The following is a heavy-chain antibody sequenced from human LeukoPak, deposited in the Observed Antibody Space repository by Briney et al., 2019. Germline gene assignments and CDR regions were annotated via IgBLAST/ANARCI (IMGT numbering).Heavy chain of an antibody. CDR2: INAHNGNT. Sequence: ASVKVSCKASGYTFTSYIISWVRQAPGQGLEWMGWINAHNGNTDYAQRVQGRVTMTTDTSTSTAYMELRSLRSDDTAVYYCARDRHIAAAVYYYHMDVWGKGPRSPSP. J-gene: IGHJ6*03. CDR1: GYTFTSYI. V-gene: IGHV1-18*01. D-gene: IGHD6-13*01. CDR3: ARDRHIAAAVYYYHMDV.